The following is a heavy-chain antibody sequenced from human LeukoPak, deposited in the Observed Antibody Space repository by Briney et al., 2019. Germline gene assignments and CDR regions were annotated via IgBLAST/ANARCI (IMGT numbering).Heavy chain of an antibody. CDR1: GYSFTSYW. CDR2: IYPGDSDT. V-gene: IGHV5-51*01. Sequence: GQPLKISCKGSGYSFTSYWIGWVRQMPGKGLEWMGIIYPGDSDTRYSPSFQGQVTISADKSISTAYLQWGSLKASDTAMYYCARLERLVKFDYWGQGTLVTVSS. CDR3: ARLERLVKFDY. J-gene: IGHJ4*02. D-gene: IGHD3-9*01.